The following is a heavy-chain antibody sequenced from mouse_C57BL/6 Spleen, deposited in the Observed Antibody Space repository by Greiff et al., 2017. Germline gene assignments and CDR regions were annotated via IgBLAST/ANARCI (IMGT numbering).Heavy chain of an antibody. CDR2: IHPNSGST. V-gene: IGHV1-64*01. CDR3: ARGPHYYGSSLYYFDY. Sequence: QVQLQQPGAELVKPGASVKLSCKASGYTFTSYWMHWVKQRPGQGLEWIGMIHPNSGSTNYNEKFKSKATLTVDKSSSTAYMQLSSLTSEDSAVYYCARGPHYYGSSLYYFDYWGQGTTLTVSS. J-gene: IGHJ2*01. CDR1: GYTFTSYW. D-gene: IGHD1-1*01.